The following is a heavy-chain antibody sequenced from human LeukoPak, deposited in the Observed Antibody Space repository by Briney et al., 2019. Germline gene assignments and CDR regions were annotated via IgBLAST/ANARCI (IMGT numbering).Heavy chain of an antibody. CDR2: INSDGSST. V-gene: IGHV3-74*01. D-gene: IGHD3-22*01. CDR1: GFTFSSYW. Sequence: PGGSLRLSCAASGFTFSSYWMHWVRQAPGKGLVWVSRINSDGSSTSYADSVEGRFTISRDNAKNTLYLQMNSLRAEDTAVYYCARGRRYYYDSSGLLPRSYFDYWGQGTLVTVSS. J-gene: IGHJ4*02. CDR3: ARGRRYYYDSSGLLPRSYFDY.